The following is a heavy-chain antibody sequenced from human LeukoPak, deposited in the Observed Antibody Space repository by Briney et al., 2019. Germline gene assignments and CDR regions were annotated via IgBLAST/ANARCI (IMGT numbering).Heavy chain of an antibody. Sequence: SETLSLTCTVSGGSISSSRFHWGWIRQPPGKGLEWIGNIYYSGSTSYKPSLKSRVTMSLDTPKNQFSLTLRSLTAADTAVYYCATPSGNAFDIWGQGIMVTVSS. CDR2: IYYSGST. V-gene: IGHV4-39*07. J-gene: IGHJ3*02. D-gene: IGHD3-10*01. CDR1: GGSISSSRFH. CDR3: ATPSGNAFDI.